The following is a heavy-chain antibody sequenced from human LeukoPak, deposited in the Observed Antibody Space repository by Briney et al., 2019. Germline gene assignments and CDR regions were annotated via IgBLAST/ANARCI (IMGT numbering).Heavy chain of an antibody. Sequence: GGSLRLSCAASGFTFSSYSMNWVRQAPGKGLEWVSSISSSSSYIYYADSVKGRFTISRDNAKNSLYLQVNSLRAEDTAVYYCARMAGTDDYYDSSYPSDYWGQGTLVTVSS. V-gene: IGHV3-21*01. J-gene: IGHJ4*02. CDR2: ISSSSSYI. CDR1: GFTFSSYS. CDR3: ARMAGTDDYYDSSYPSDY. D-gene: IGHD3-22*01.